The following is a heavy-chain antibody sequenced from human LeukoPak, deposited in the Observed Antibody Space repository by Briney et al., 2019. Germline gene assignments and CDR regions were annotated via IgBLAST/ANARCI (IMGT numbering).Heavy chain of an antibody. CDR1: GFTISTYS. J-gene: IGHJ4*02. Sequence: AGGSLSLSCTASGFTISTYSLNWVRQPPGKGLEWVSSISRNNAGSMRGRFTISRDNAKNSRDLQMNSLKPEDTAGYYCARVAEAAAFDSWGQGSLVTVSS. CDR3: ARVAEAAAFDS. V-gene: IGHV3-21*06. D-gene: IGHD6-13*01. CDR2: ISRN.